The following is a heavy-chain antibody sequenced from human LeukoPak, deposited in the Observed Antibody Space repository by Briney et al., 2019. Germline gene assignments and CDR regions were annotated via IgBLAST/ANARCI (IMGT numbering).Heavy chain of an antibody. Sequence: GGTLRLSCAASGFTFDGNAMSWVPQAPGKGLEGVAGIVGDSSDIFYADSVKGRFTTSRDNSKSTLYLQMDSLRAEDTAVYFCAKRGVVIRVILVGFHKEAYYFDSWGQGALVTVSS. D-gene: IGHD3-22*01. CDR3: AKRGVVIRVILVGFHKEAYYFDS. V-gene: IGHV3-23*03. CDR1: GFTFDGNA. J-gene: IGHJ4*02. CDR2: IVGDSSDI.